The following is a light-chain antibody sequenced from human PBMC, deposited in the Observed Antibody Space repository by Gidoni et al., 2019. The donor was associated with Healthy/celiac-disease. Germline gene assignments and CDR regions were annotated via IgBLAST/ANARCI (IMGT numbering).Light chain of an antibody. J-gene: IGLJ2*01. V-gene: IGLV2-14*01. Sequence: QSALTQPASVSGSPGQSLTISCTGTSSDVGGYNYVSWYQPHPGKAPKLMIYDVSNRPSGVSNRCSGSKSGNTASLTISGLQAEDEADYYCSSYTSSSTLEVVFGGGTKLTVL. CDR3: SSYTSSSTLEVV. CDR2: DVS. CDR1: SSDVGGYNY.